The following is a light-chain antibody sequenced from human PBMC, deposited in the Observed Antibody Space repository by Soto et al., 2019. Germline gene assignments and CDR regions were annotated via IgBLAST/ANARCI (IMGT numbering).Light chain of an antibody. CDR2: DAS. V-gene: IGKV3-20*01. CDR3: QQYGRSPWT. CDR1: QSVDSTS. Sequence: EIVLTHSQGTLSLSPCESATLSSRASQSVDSTSLAWYLQKPGQAPRLLIYDASSRATGIPDRFSGSGSGTDFTLTISRLEPEDFAVYYCQQYGRSPWTFGQGTKVDIK. J-gene: IGKJ1*01.